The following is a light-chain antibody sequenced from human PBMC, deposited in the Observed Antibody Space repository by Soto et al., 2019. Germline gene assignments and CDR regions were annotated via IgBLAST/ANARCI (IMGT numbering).Light chain of an antibody. Sequence: DVVLTQSPLSLSVALGQPASISCRSSQNLVNGAGDTYLNWFHQRPGQSPRRLIYKVSIRDSGVPDRFSGSASGTDFTLKISRVEADDVGVFYCMQGSYWPPYTFGQGTKLEIK. V-gene: IGKV2-30*01. CDR1: QNLVNGAGDTY. J-gene: IGKJ2*01. CDR3: MQGSYWPPYT. CDR2: KVS.